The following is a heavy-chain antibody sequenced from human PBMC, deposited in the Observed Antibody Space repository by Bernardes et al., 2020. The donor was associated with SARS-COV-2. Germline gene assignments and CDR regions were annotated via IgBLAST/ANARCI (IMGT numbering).Heavy chain of an antibody. CDR2: FMRYGGN. Sequence: SETLSLTCAISGGSFGDFWWSWIRQPPGKGLEWIGEFMRYGGNNFNPSLKSRVTISADTSRGQVSLKLTSVTDADTAVYYCAAHPFDFDYWGQGTLVTVSS. D-gene: IGHD3-10*01. CDR3: AAHPFDFDY. V-gene: IGHV4-34*12. CDR1: GGSFGDFW. J-gene: IGHJ4*02.